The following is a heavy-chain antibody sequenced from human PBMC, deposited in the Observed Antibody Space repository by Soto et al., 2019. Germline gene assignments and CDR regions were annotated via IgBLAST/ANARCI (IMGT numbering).Heavy chain of an antibody. CDR3: ATTIAAAGGYYFDY. CDR2: ISSNGGST. J-gene: IGHJ4*02. V-gene: IGHV3-64*01. CDR1: GFTFSSYA. D-gene: IGHD6-13*01. Sequence: EVQLVESGGGLVQPGGSLRLSCAASGFTFSSYAMHWVRQAPGKGLEYVSAISSNGGSTYYANSVKGRFTISRDNSKNSLYLQMGSLRADDMAVYYCATTIAAAGGYYFDYWGKGTLVTVSS.